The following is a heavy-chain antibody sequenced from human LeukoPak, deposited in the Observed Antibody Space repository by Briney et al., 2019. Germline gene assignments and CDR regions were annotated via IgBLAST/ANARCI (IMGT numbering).Heavy chain of an antibody. J-gene: IGHJ3*02. CDR3: AREFGYYDSSGYYPRLHDAFDI. V-gene: IGHV1-18*01. CDR1: GYTFTSYG. CDR2: ISAYNGNT. D-gene: IGHD3-22*01. Sequence: ASVKVSCKASGYTFTSYGISWVRQAPGQGLEWMGWISAYNGNTNYAQKLQGRVTITTDTSTSTAYMELRSLRSDDTAVYYCAREFGYYDSSGYYPRLHDAFDIWGQGTMVTVSS.